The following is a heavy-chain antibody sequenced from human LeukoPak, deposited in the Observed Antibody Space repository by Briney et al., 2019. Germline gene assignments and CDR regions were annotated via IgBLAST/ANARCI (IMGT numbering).Heavy chain of an antibody. D-gene: IGHD2-2*01. CDR2: IYSGGST. CDR3: AKDYSLGYCSSTSCFVDY. V-gene: IGHV3-66*01. J-gene: IGHJ4*02. Sequence: GGSLGLSCAASGFTVSSNYMSWVRQAPGKGLEWVSVIYSGGSTYYADSVKGRFTISRDNSKNTLYLQMNSLRAEDTAVYYCAKDYSLGYCSSTSCFVDYWGQGTLVTVSS. CDR1: GFTVSSNY.